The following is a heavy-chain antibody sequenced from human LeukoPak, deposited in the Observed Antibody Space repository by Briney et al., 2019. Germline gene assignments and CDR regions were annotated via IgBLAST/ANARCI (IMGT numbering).Heavy chain of an antibody. V-gene: IGHV4-39*01. CDR2: IYYSGTT. CDR3: ARNFGDSGYPRFGDI. D-gene: IGHD3-22*01. J-gene: IGHJ2*01. CDR1: GGSIIGSSCY. Sequence: SETLCLTCTVSGGSIIGSSCYWGWIRQPPGKGLEWIGGIYYSGTTYYNPSLQSRVTISVDTTKNQFSLKLSSVTAADTAVYYCARNFGDSGYPRFGDIWGRGTLVTVSS.